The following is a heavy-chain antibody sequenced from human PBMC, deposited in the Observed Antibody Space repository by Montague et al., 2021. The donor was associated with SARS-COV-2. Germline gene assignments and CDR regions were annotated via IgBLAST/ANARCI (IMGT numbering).Heavy chain of an antibody. J-gene: IGHJ4*02. CDR2: IDGAGGST. D-gene: IGHD2-8*01. V-gene: IGHV3-48*03. CDR3: AREDFNGNPVFDF. Sequence: SLRLSCAASGFAFTQYEMNWVRQAPGKGLEWVSYIDGAGGSTYYADSVRGRFTTSRDNAGDSVHLQMNSLRAEDTAVYYCAREDFNGNPVFDFWGQGSLVIVFS. CDR1: GFAFTQYE.